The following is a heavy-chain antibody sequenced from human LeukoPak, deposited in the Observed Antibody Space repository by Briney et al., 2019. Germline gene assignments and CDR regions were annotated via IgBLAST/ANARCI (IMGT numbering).Heavy chain of an antibody. J-gene: IGHJ4*02. D-gene: IGHD3-10*01. Sequence: SETLSLTCGVYGGSFSGYYWSWIRQPTGKGLEWIGEINHSGSTNYNPSLKSRVTISIDTSKDTFFLRLSSGTAAGTATYYCARRGDYYFDYWGQGTLVTVSS. CDR3: ARRGDYYFDY. V-gene: IGHV4-34*01. CDR2: INHSGST. CDR1: GGSFSGYY.